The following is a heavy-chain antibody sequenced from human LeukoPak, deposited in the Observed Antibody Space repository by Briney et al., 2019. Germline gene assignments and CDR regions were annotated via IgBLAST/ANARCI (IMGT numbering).Heavy chain of an antibody. CDR1: GFTFSSYW. CDR2: IKQDGSEK. J-gene: IGHJ3*02. Sequence: GGSLRLSCAASGFTFSSYWMSWVRQAPGKGLEWVANIKQDGSEKYYVDSVKGRFTISRDNAKNSLYLQMNRLRAEDTAVYYCASQYQQRRDAFDIWGQGTMVTVSS. D-gene: IGHD2-2*01. CDR3: ASQYQQRRDAFDI. V-gene: IGHV3-7*03.